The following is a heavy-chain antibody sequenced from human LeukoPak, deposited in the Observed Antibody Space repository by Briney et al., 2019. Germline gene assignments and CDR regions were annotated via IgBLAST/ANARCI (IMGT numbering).Heavy chain of an antibody. V-gene: IGHV4-59*08. Sequence: SETLSLTCTVSGGSISSYSWSWIRQPPGKGLEWIGYIYYSGRTNYDPSLKSRVTISIDTSKNQFSLKLSSVTAADTAVYYCASSLNVATRPLDYWGQGTLVTVSS. J-gene: IGHJ4*02. CDR1: GGSISSYS. D-gene: IGHD6-6*01. CDR3: ASSLNVATRPLDY. CDR2: IYYSGRT.